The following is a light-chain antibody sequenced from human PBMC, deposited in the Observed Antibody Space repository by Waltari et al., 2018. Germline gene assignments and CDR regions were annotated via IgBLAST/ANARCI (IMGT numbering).Light chain of an antibody. CDR2: SNN. Sequence: QSLLTQPPSASGTPGQRVTISCSGDFGGNAVSWYQQLPGAAPQLLVHSNNKRAPGGPDRFSSSKSGTAASLAISGLQSADEGDYYCSVWDDSLNGQVQFGGGTKLTV. J-gene: IGLJ2*01. CDR1: FGGNA. V-gene: IGLV1-44*01. CDR3: SVWDDSLNGQVQ.